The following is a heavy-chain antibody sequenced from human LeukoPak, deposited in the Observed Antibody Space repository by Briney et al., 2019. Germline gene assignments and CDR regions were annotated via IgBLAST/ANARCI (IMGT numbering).Heavy chain of an antibody. CDR3: ARDRGSSWYGGWFDP. CDR1: GGSISSHY. Sequence: KASETLSLTCTVSGGSISSHYWSWIRQPPGKGLEWIGYIYYRGSTNYNPSLKSRVTISVDTSKNQFSLKLSSVTAADTAVYYCARDRGSSWYGGWFDPWGQGTLVTVSS. J-gene: IGHJ5*02. V-gene: IGHV4-59*11. D-gene: IGHD6-13*01. CDR2: IYYRGST.